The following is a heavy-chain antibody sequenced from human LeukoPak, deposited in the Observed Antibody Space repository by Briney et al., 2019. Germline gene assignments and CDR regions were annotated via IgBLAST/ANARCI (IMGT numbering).Heavy chain of an antibody. CDR3: ERGPPSLEFDY. D-gene: IGHD1-26*01. CDR2: LYYRGTT. J-gene: IGHJ4*02. Sequence: PSETLSLTCTVSGGSLSNHFWRWIPEPPGRGLEWIGYLYYRGTTNYNPSHKNRVTISLGPSNKHISLKPESLTAADTAVYYCERGPPSLEFDYWGQGTLVTVSS. CDR1: GGSLSNHF. V-gene: IGHV4-59*11.